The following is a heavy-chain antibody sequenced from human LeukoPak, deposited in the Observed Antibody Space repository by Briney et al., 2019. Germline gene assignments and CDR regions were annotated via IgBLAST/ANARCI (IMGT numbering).Heavy chain of an antibody. Sequence: GGSLRLSCAVSGFTVSSNYMSWVRQAPGKGLEWVSVIYSGGSTFYADSVKGRFTISRDNSKNTLYLQMNSLRAEDTAVYYCAREVHLDYWGQGTLVTVSS. CDR3: AREVHLDY. CDR1: GFTVSSNY. J-gene: IGHJ4*02. V-gene: IGHV3-66*02. CDR2: IYSGGST.